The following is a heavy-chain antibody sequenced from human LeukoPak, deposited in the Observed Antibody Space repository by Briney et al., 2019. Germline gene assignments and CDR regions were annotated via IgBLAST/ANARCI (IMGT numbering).Heavy chain of an antibody. J-gene: IGHJ4*02. CDR2: ISAYNGNT. CDR1: GYTFTSYG. Sequence: ASVKVSCKASGYTFTSYGISWVRQAPGQGLEWMGWISAYNGNTNYAQKFQGRVTMTRDTSTSTVYMELSSLRSEDTAVYYCARGYYYDSSGYYHFDYWGQGTLVTVSS. CDR3: ARGYYYDSSGYYHFDY. D-gene: IGHD3-22*01. V-gene: IGHV1-18*01.